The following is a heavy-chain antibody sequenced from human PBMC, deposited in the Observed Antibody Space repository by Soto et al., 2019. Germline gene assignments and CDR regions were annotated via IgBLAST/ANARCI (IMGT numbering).Heavy chain of an antibody. CDR1: GFTSSSYA. CDR2: ISGSGGST. D-gene: IGHD3-3*01. V-gene: IGHV3-23*01. Sequence: EVQLLESGGGLVQPGGSLRLSCAASGFTSSSYAMSWVRQAPGKGLEWVSAISGSGGSTYYADSVKGRFTISRDNSKNALDLQMNSLRAEDTAVYYCAKDQRYYDFWSGYFPLDYMDVWGKGTTVTVSS. CDR3: AKDQRYYDFWSGYFPLDYMDV. J-gene: IGHJ6*03.